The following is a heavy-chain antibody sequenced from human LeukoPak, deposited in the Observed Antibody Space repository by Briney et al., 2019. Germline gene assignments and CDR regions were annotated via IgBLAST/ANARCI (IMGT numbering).Heavy chain of an antibody. CDR3: AKDCCGYSGYDSSYVY. CDR2: ISYDGSNK. V-gene: IGHV3-30*18. CDR1: GFTFSSYG. J-gene: IGHJ4*02. Sequence: GGSLRLSCAASGFTFSSYGMHWVRQAPGKGLEWVAVISYDGSNKYYADSVKGRFTISRDNSKNTLYLQMNSLRAEDTAVYYWAKDCCGYSGYDSSYVYWGQGTLVTVSS. D-gene: IGHD5-12*01.